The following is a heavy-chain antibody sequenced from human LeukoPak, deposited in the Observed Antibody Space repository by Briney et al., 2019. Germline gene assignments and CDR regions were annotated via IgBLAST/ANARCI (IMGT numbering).Heavy chain of an antibody. V-gene: IGHV4-38-2*02. CDR2: IHHFGST. CDR3: AKSDYGTTVWYFNS. CDR1: GHSISSGSS. J-gene: IGHJ4*02. Sequence: SETVSLTCTVSGHSISSGSSWGWIRQPPGKRLEWIGNIHHFGSTHYNPSLNDRVTISIDRSKNEFSLRLTSVTAADTAVYYCAKSDYGTTVWYFNSWGQGTLVTVSS. D-gene: IGHD4-17*01.